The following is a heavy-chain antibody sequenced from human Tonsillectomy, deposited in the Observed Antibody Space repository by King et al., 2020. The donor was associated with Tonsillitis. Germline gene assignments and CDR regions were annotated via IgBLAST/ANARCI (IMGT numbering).Heavy chain of an antibody. Sequence: VQLQESGPGLVKPSETLSLTCTVSGGSISNYYCSWIRQSAGKGLEWIGRIYASGNTNYNPSLKSRVTMSVDTSKNQFSLKLTSVTAADTAVYYCASNCGSGTYYKWTQEGVCYWGQGTLVTVSS. CDR1: GGSISNYY. CDR3: ASNCGSGTYYKWTQEGVCY. J-gene: IGHJ4*02. D-gene: IGHD3-10*01. CDR2: IYASGNT. V-gene: IGHV4-4*07.